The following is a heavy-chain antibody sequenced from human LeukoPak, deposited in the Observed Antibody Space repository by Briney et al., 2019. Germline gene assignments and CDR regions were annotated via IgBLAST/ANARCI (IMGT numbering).Heavy chain of an antibody. CDR3: AKGLVWTGWFDP. J-gene: IGHJ5*02. V-gene: IGHV3-23*01. CDR2: ISGSGGST. CDR1: GFTFSSYA. D-gene: IGHD5/OR15-5a*01. Sequence: GGSLRLSCAASGFTFSSYAMSWVRQAPGKGLEWVSAISGSGGSTYYADSVKGRFTISRDNSKNTLYLQMNSQRAEDTAVYYCAKGLVWTGWFDPWGQGTLVTVSS.